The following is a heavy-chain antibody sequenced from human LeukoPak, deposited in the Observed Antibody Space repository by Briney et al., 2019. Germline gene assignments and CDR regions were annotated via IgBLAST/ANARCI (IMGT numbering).Heavy chain of an antibody. Sequence: GGSLRLSCAASAFTFSSYSMNWVRQAPGKGLEWVSSISSSSGYIYYADSVKGRFTISRDNAENPLYLQMDSLRVEDTAVYYCARARAYSGSYFDAFDIWGQGTTVTVSS. CDR3: ARARAYSGSYFDAFDI. D-gene: IGHD1-26*01. V-gene: IGHV3-21*01. CDR1: AFTFSSYS. J-gene: IGHJ3*02. CDR2: ISSSSGYI.